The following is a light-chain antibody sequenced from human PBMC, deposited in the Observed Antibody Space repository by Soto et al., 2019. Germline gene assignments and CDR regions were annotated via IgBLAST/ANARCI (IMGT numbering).Light chain of an antibody. Sequence: EIVMTQSPATLSVSPGERATLSCRASQSVSSNLAWYQQKPGQAPRLLIYGASTRANGIPARFSGSGSGTEFTLTISSLQSEDFAVYYCQQYNNCPPTFGQGTRLEIK. CDR2: GAS. J-gene: IGKJ5*01. CDR3: QQYNNCPPT. CDR1: QSVSSN. V-gene: IGKV3-15*01.